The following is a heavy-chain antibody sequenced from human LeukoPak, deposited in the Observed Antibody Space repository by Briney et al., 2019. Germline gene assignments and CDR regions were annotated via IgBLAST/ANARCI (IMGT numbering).Heavy chain of an antibody. J-gene: IGHJ4*02. Sequence: GASVKVSCKASGYTFTGYYMHWVRQAPGQGLEWMGWINPNSGGTNYAQKFQGRVTMTRGTSISTAYMELSRLRSDDTAVYYCARQPGRLAGWPRPSDYWGQGTLVTVSS. CDR3: ARQPGRLAGWPRPSDY. V-gene: IGHV1-2*02. D-gene: IGHD6-19*01. CDR1: GYTFTGYY. CDR2: INPNSGGT.